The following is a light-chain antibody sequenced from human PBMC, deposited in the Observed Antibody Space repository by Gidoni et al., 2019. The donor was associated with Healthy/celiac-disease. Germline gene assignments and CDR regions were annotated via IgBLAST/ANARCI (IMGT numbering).Light chain of an antibody. CDR1: TGAVTSGHY. V-gene: IGLV7-46*01. J-gene: IGLJ3*02. CDR2: DTS. Sequence: QAVVTQEPSLTVSPGGTVTLTCGSSTGAVTSGHYPYWFQQKPGQAPRTLMYDTSNKHSWTPARFSGSLLGGKAALTLSGAQPEDEAEYYCLLSYSGARGVFGGGTTLTVL. CDR3: LLSYSGARGV.